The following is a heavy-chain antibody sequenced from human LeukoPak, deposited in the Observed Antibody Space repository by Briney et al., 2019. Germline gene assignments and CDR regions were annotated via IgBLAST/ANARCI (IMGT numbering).Heavy chain of an antibody. CDR1: GYTFTSYG. D-gene: IGHD2-2*01. Sequence: RASVKVSCKASGYTFTSYGISWVRQAPGQGLEWMGWISAYNGNTNYAQKLQGRVTMTTDTSTSTAYMELRSLRSDDTAVYYCAVLPQNEQRVVPAAIGYNWFDPWGQGTLVTVSS. J-gene: IGHJ5*02. CDR3: AVLPQNEQRVVPAAIGYNWFDP. V-gene: IGHV1-18*01. CDR2: ISAYNGNT.